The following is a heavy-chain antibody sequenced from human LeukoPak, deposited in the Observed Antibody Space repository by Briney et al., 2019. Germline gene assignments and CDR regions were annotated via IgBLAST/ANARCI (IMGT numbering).Heavy chain of an antibody. CDR2: ILYSGST. Sequence: SETLSLTCTVSGGSISSSMCYWGWIRQPPGRGLEWIGNILYSGSTYYNPSLKSRVTISVDTSKNQFSLRLSSVTAADTAAYFCARERVEYLRDGGFDYWGQGALVTVSS. J-gene: IGHJ4*02. D-gene: IGHD5-24*01. CDR1: GGSISSSMCY. V-gene: IGHV4-39*07. CDR3: ARERVEYLRDGGFDY.